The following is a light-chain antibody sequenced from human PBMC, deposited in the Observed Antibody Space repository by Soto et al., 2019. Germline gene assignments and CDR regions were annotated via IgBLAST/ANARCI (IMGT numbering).Light chain of an antibody. J-gene: IGKJ5*01. V-gene: IGKV1-6*01. Sequence: AIQMTQSPSSLSASVGDRLTITCRASQGIRNDLGLYQQKPGKAPKVLIYAASSLQSGVPSRFSGIGYGTDFTLTISSMQPEDFATYYCLQDYNYFGFGQGTRLEIK. CDR1: QGIRND. CDR2: AAS. CDR3: LQDYNYFG.